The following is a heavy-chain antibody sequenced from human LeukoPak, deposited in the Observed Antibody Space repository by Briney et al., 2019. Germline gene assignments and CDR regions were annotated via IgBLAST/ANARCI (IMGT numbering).Heavy chain of an antibody. D-gene: IGHD3-10*01. J-gene: IGHJ4*02. CDR3: ARDLSGTYQIDY. V-gene: IGHV1-2*02. Sequence: ASVKVSCKASGYTFTDHYMHWVRQAPGQGLEWMGWMNPNSGGTNYPQKFQGRVTMTRDTSINTAYMELSRLRSDDTAVYYCARDLSGTYQIDYWGQGTLVTVSS. CDR1: GYTFTDHY. CDR2: MNPNSGGT.